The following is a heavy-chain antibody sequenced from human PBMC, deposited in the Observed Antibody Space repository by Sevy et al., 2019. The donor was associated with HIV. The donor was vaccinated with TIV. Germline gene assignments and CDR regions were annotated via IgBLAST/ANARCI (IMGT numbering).Heavy chain of an antibody. CDR2: IYYSRST. CDR3: ARHSAIAAAGYYYNGMDV. CDR1: GGSISSSSYY. Sequence: SETLSLTCTVSGGSISSSSYYWGWIRQPPGKGLEWIGSIYYSRSTYYNPSLKSRVTISVDTSKNQFSLKLSSVTAADTAVYYCARHSAIAAAGYYYNGMDVWGQGTTVTVSS. J-gene: IGHJ6*02. D-gene: IGHD6-13*01. V-gene: IGHV4-39*01.